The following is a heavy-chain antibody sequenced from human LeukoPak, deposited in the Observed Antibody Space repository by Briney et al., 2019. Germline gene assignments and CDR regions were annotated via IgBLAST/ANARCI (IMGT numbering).Heavy chain of an antibody. CDR1: GYSISSGYY. D-gene: IGHD3-22*01. J-gene: IGHJ4*02. Sequence: SETLSLTCAVSGYSISSGYYWGWIRQPPGKGLEWIGSIYHSGSTYYNPSLKSRVTISVDTSKNQFSLKLSSVTAADTAVFYCARQGDFHYYDSSGYYPNRYWGQGTLVTVSS. CDR2: IYHSGST. CDR3: ARQGDFHYYDSSGYYPNRY. V-gene: IGHV4-38-2*01.